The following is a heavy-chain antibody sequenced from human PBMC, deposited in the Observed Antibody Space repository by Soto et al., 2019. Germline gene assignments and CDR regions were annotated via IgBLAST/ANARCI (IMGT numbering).Heavy chain of an antibody. D-gene: IGHD2-2*01. CDR1: GGTLSSYT. J-gene: IGHJ4*02. Sequence: QVQLVESGAAVKKPGSSVKVSCKASGGTLSSYTFSWVRQAPGQGLEWMGRVIPNLGVTNYAKKFQGRFTIVVDTSTSTAYMELNSLRYEDTAVYYCARDKGYCSDTSYPDFDYWGQGTLVTVSS. CDR3: ARDKGYCSDTSYPDFDY. CDR2: VIPNLGVT. V-gene: IGHV1-69*08.